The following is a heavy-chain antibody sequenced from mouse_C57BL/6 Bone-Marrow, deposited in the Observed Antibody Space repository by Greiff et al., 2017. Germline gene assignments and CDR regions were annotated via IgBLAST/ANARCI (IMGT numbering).Heavy chain of an antibody. CDR1: GYTFTSYW. J-gene: IGHJ2*01. D-gene: IGHD1-1*01. CDR2: IYPGNSDT. CDR3: TRRDYYGSSYVYFDY. V-gene: IGHV1-5*01. Sequence: VQLQQSGTVLARPGASVKMSCKTSGYTFTSYWMHWVKQRPGQGLEWIGAIYPGNSDTSYNQKFKGKAKLTAVTSASTAYMELSSLTNEDSAVYYCTRRDYYGSSYVYFDYWGQGTTLTVAS.